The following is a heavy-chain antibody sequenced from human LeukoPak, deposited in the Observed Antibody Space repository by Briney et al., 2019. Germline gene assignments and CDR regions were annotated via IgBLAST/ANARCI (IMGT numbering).Heavy chain of an antibody. CDR1: GGSISSHY. CDR2: ISNSGST. J-gene: IGHJ6*03. Sequence: SETLSLTCTVSGGSISSHYWTWIRQSPVKGLEWIGDISNSGSTSYNPSLKSRVTISIDTSKNQFSLKLSSVAAADTAVYYCGRDALVGYFSYYYMDVWGKGTTVTVSS. V-gene: IGHV4-59*11. CDR3: GRDALVGYFSYYYMDV. D-gene: IGHD2-15*01.